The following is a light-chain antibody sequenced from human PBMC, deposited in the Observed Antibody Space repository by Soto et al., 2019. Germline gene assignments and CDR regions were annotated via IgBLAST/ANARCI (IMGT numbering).Light chain of an antibody. CDR2: DVS. J-gene: IGLJ1*01. CDR3: SSYTSSSTLYV. V-gene: IGLV2-14*01. CDR1: SSDVGGYNY. Sequence: QSALTQPASVSGSPGQSITISCTGTSSDVGGYNYVSWYQQHPGKAPKRMIYDVSNRPSGVSNRFSGSKSGNTASLTISGLQAEDEADYYCSSYTSSSTLYVFGTGTQLTVL.